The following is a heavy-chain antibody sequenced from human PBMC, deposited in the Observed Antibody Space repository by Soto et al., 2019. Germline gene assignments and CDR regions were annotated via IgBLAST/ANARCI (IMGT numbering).Heavy chain of an antibody. J-gene: IGHJ5*02. CDR2: IIPIFGTA. D-gene: IGHD3-16*01. CDR3: ATRDLGEKMHPEAWFDP. V-gene: IGHV1-69*13. CDR1: GGTFSSYA. Sequence: ASVKVSCKASGGTFSSYAISWVRQAPGQGLEWMGGIIPIFGTANYAQKFQGRVTITADESTSTAYMGLSSLRSEDTAVYYCATRDLGEKMHPEAWFDPWGQGTLVTVSS.